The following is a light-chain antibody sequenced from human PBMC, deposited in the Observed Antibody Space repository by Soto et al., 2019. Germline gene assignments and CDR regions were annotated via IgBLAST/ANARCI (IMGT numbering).Light chain of an antibody. CDR1: SSAFGVFNY. V-gene: IGLV2-8*01. J-gene: IGLJ3*02. CDR3: SSHAGTNNWGV. Sequence: QSVLTQPPSASGSPGQSVTISCAGSSSAFGVFNYVSWYQQHPGKAPKLIIYEASKRPSGVPDRFSGSKSGNTASLTVSGLQPEDEAEYYCSSHAGTNNWGVFGGGTQLTVL. CDR2: EAS.